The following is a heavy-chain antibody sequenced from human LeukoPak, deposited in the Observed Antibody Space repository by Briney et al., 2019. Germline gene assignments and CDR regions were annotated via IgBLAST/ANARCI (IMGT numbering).Heavy chain of an antibody. D-gene: IGHD5-18*01. CDR1: GFTFSSYW. CDR3: TRGLTVIGYMDV. CDR2: IKQDGSEK. V-gene: IGHV3-7*01. Sequence: GGSLRLSCAASGFTFSSYWMSWVRQAPGKGLEWVANIKQDGSEKYYVDSVKGRFTISRDNAQNSLFLQMNSLRAEDTAVYYCTRGLTVIGYMDVWGIGTTATVSS. J-gene: IGHJ6*03.